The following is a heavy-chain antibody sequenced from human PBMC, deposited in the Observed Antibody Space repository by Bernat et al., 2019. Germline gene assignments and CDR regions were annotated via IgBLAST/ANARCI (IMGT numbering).Heavy chain of an antibody. Sequence: EVQLLESGGGLVQPGGSLRLSCAASGFTFSSYAMSWVRQAPGKGLEWVSAVSGSGGSTSYAESVKGRFTISRDNSKNTLYLQMNSLRAEDTAVYYCAKDHVLLWFGELLFYFDYWGQGTLVTVSS. CDR2: VSGSGGST. D-gene: IGHD3-10*01. V-gene: IGHV3-23*01. CDR3: AKDHVLLWFGELLFYFDY. J-gene: IGHJ4*02. CDR1: GFTFSSYA.